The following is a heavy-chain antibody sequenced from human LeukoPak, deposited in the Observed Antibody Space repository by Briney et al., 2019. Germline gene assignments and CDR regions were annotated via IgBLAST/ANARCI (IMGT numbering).Heavy chain of an antibody. CDR2: ISYDGSNK. Sequence: GGSLRLSCAASGFTFCSYAMHWVRQAPGKGLEWVAVISYDGSNKYYADSVKGRFTISRDNSKNTLYLQMNSLRAEDTAVYYCARDRWELLFDYWGQGTLVTVSS. V-gene: IGHV3-30-3*01. CDR3: ARDRWELLFDY. CDR1: GFTFCSYA. J-gene: IGHJ4*02. D-gene: IGHD1-26*01.